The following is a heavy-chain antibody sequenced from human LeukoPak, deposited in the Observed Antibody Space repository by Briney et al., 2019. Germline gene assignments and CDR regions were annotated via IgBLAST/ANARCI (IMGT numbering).Heavy chain of an antibody. CDR1: GGSISSGGYA. V-gene: IGHV4-30-2*01. J-gene: IGHJ3*02. Sequence: SETLSLTCAVSGGSISSGGYAWSWIRQPPGKGLEWVGYIYDSGSTHYNPSLKSRVTISVDRSENQFSLKLSSVTAADTAVYYCARGPSDAFDIWGPGTMVTVSS. CDR2: IYDSGST. CDR3: ARGPSDAFDI.